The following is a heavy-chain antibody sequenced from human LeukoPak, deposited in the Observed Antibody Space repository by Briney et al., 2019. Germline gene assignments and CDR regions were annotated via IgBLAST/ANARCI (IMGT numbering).Heavy chain of an antibody. CDR3: SRDKYDSSGWHAFDI. Sequence: KAGGSLRLSCAASGFTFSSYSMNWVRQAPGKGLEWVSSISSSSSYIYYADSVKGRFTISRDNAKNSLYLQMNSLRAEDTAVYYCSRDKYDSSGWHAFDIWGQGTMVTVSS. CDR2: ISSSSSYI. D-gene: IGHD3-22*01. J-gene: IGHJ3*02. CDR1: GFTFSSYS. V-gene: IGHV3-21*01.